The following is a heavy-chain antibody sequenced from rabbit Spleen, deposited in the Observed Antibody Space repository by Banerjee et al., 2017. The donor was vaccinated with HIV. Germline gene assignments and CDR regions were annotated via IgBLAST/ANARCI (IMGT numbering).Heavy chain of an antibody. Sequence: QEQLVESGGGLVKPGASLTLTCTASGFSFSSSYVMCWVRQAPGKGLEWIGCIYTGKSVYASWAKGRFIMSRTSSTKVTLQMTSLTAADTATYFCARDLVAVIGWNFGWWGQGTLVTVS. D-gene: IGHD1-1*01. CDR1: GFSFSSSYV. V-gene: IGHV1S45*01. CDR3: ARDLVAVIGWNFGW. J-gene: IGHJ4*01. CDR2: IYTGKS.